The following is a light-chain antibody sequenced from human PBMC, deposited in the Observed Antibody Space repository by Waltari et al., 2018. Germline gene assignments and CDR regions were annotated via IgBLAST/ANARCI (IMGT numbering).Light chain of an antibody. J-gene: IGKJ3*01. V-gene: IGKV3-11*01. CDR2: DAT. Sequence: VLTQSPATLSLSPGERATLSCRASQGVSSYVAWYQHKPGQPPRLLIYDATNRATGIPARLSGSGSGTDFTLTISSLEPEDFAVYYCQQRYSWPATFGPGTKVDI. CDR1: QGVSSY. CDR3: QQRYSWPAT.